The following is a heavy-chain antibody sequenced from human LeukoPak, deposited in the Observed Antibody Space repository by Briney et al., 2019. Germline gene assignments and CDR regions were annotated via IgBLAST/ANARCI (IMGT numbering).Heavy chain of an antibody. CDR1: GFAFKTHA. V-gene: IGHV3-33*06. CDR3: AKDLSQIRPRYYFDS. CDR2: ISYDGTNE. J-gene: IGHJ4*01. Sequence: GGSLRLSCAASGFAFKTHAMHWVRQAPGKGLEWVALISYDGTNEYYEDSVQGRFTISRDNSKNTLYLQMNSLRAEDAAVYYCAKDLSQIRPRYYFDSWGHGTLVTVSS. D-gene: IGHD4-17*01.